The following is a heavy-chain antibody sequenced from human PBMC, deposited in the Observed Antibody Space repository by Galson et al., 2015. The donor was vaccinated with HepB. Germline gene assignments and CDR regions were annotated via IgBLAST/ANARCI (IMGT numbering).Heavy chain of an antibody. D-gene: IGHD3-9*01. J-gene: IGHJ3*02. CDR3: AREGPQTGTSSFDI. CDR1: GFTFSSYA. V-gene: IGHV3-33*08. Sequence: SLRLSCAASGFTFSSYAISWVRQAPGKGLEWAASIWWDGTHDSYADSVKGRFTVSRDNSKNTVHLEMNGLRLEDTAVYYCAREGPQTGTSSFDIWGQGTMVTVSS. CDR2: IWWDGTHD.